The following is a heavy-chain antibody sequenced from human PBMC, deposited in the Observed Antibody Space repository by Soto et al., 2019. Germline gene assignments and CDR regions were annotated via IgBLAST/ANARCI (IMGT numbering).Heavy chain of an antibody. D-gene: IGHD3-16*01. V-gene: IGHV4-59*02. CDR3: ARENWGNSNWFDP. CDR1: GGSVSNNY. J-gene: IGHJ5*02. Sequence: QVQLQESGPGLVKPSETLSLTCTVSGGSVSNNYWSWIRQPPGKGLEWIGYIYYSGSTYYNPSLKSRVTISVDTSKDQCSLKLRSVTAADTAVYYCARENWGNSNWFDPWGQGTLVTVSS. CDR2: IYYSGST.